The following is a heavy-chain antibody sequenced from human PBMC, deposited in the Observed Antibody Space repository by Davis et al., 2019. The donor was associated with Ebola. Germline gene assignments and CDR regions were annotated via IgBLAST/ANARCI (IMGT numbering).Heavy chain of an antibody. CDR3: ARTTLYDFWSGGGHWFDP. D-gene: IGHD3-3*01. Sequence: GGSLRLSCAASGLTFSSYAMHWVRQAPGKGLEWVAVISYDGSNKYYADSVKGRFTISRDNSKNTLYVQMNSLRAEDTAVYYCARTTLYDFWSGGGHWFDPWGQGTLVTVSS. J-gene: IGHJ5*02. V-gene: IGHV3-30-3*01. CDR1: GLTFSSYA. CDR2: ISYDGSNK.